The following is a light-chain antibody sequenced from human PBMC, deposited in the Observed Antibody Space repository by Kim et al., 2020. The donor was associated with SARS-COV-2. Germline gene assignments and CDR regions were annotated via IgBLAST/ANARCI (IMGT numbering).Light chain of an antibody. J-gene: IGLJ6*01. Sequence: SVALGQTARITCGGNNIGNKDVNWYQQKPGQAPVLVIYRITNRPSGIPERFSGSNSGSTATLIIDRVQAGDEADYYCQVWDGTTAVFGSGTKVTVL. V-gene: IGLV3-9*01. CDR2: RIT. CDR1: NIGNKD. CDR3: QVWDGTTAV.